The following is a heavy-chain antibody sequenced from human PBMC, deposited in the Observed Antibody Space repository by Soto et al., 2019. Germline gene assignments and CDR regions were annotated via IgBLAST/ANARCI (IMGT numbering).Heavy chain of an antibody. Sequence: SETLSLTWTVSGGSLSSGGYYWSWIRQHPGKGLEWIGYIYYSGSTYYNPSLKSRVTISVDTSKNQFSLKLSSVTAADTAVYYCARESGRTTVTTHWYFDLWGRGTLVTSPQ. CDR2: IYYSGST. D-gene: IGHD4-17*01. V-gene: IGHV4-31*02. J-gene: IGHJ2*01. CDR3: ARESGRTTVTTHWYFDL. CDR1: GGSLSSGGYY.